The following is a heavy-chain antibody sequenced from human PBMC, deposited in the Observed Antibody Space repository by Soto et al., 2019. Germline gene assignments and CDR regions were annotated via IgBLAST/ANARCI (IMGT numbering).Heavy chain of an antibody. Sequence: PSETLSLTCAVYGGSFSGYYWSWIRQPPGKGREWIGEINHSGSTNYNPSLKSRVTISVDTSKNQFSLKLSSVTAADTAVYYCARGHYYDSSGYYRYYYYYYGMDVWGQGTTVTVSS. V-gene: IGHV4-34*01. CDR2: INHSGST. J-gene: IGHJ6*02. D-gene: IGHD3-22*01. CDR3: ARGHYYDSSGYYRYYYYYYGMDV. CDR1: GGSFSGYY.